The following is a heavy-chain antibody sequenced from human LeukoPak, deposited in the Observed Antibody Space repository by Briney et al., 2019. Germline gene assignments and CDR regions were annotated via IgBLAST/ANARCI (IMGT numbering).Heavy chain of an antibody. V-gene: IGHV3-74*01. D-gene: IGHD6-6*01. CDR3: ARYSSSSGGASHYFDY. CDR1: GFSLRSYW. Sequence: GGSLRLSCAVSGFSLRSYWMPWVRQAPGKGLVWVSRISGHGSMTSYADSVKGRFTISRDNAKNTVYLQMNSLRAENTAVYYCARYSSSSGGASHYFDYWGQGTLVTVSS. J-gene: IGHJ4*02. CDR2: ISGHGSMT.